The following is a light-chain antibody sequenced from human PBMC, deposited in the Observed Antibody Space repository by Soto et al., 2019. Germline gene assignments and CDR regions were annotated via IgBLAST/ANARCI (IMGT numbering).Light chain of an antibody. CDR1: SXDVGGYSR. CDR3: NSYTSSNTRV. J-gene: IGLJ1*01. Sequence: QSALTQPASVSGSPGQSITISCTGTSXDVGGYSRVSWYQHHPGKAPKLMIYEVSDRPSGVSNRFSGSKSGNTASLTISGLQAEDEADYYCNSYTSSNTRVFGTGTKVTVL. V-gene: IGLV2-14*01. CDR2: EVS.